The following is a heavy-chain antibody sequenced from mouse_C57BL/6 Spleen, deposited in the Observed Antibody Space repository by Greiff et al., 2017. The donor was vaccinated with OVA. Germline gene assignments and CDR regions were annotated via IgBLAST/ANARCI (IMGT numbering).Heavy chain of an antibody. V-gene: IGHV3-6*01. Sequence: EVKLVESGPGLVKPSQSLSLTCSVTGYSITSGYYWNWIRQFPGNKLEWMGYISYDGSNNYNPSLKNRISITRDTSKNQFFLKLNSVTTEDTATYYCSTVVATDFDVWGTGTTVTVSS. D-gene: IGHD1-1*01. CDR3: STVVATDFDV. J-gene: IGHJ1*03. CDR1: GYSITSGYY. CDR2: ISYDGSN.